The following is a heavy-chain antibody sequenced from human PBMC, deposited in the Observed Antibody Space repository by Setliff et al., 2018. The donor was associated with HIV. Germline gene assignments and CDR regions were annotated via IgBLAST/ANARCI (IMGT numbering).Heavy chain of an antibody. D-gene: IGHD3-22*01. Sequence: ASVKVSCKASGYTFTSYDIKGVRQATGQGLEWMGWMNPNSGNTGYAQKVQGRVTMTRDDSIRTDYMELNTLKFEDTAVYYCARARRDSYDRGRRNHYYIDVWGKGTTVTVSS. J-gene: IGHJ6*03. CDR2: MNPNSGNT. V-gene: IGHV1-8*02. CDR1: GYTFTSYD. CDR3: ARARRDSYDRGRRNHYYIDV.